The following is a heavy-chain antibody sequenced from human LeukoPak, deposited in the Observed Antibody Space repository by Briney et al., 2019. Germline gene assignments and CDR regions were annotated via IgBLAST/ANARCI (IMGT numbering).Heavy chain of an antibody. J-gene: IGHJ4*02. CDR3: AKVKGRYGDYGFDQ. Sequence: PGGSLRLSCAASGFTLSLYGMHWVRQAPGKGRQWVVSTRYDESNEYYADSVKGRFTISRDNSRNTLHLQMNSLRPEDTAVYYCAKVKGRYGDYGFDQWGQGTLVTVSS. CDR1: GFTLSLYG. V-gene: IGHV3-30*02. D-gene: IGHD4-17*01. CDR2: TRYDESNE.